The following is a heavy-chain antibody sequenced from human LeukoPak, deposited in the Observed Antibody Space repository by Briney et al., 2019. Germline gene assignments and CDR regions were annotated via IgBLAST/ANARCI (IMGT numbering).Heavy chain of an antibody. J-gene: IGHJ5*02. Sequence: SETLSLTCTVSGGSITSSSYYWGWIRQPPGKGLEWIGSIYYSGSTYYNPSLKSRVTISVDTSKNQFSLKLSSVTAANTAVYYCARGGYYGSGNDFRFDPWGQGTLVTVSS. CDR3: ARGGYYGSGNDFRFDP. CDR2: IYYSGST. CDR1: GGSITSSSYY. D-gene: IGHD3-10*01. V-gene: IGHV4-39*07.